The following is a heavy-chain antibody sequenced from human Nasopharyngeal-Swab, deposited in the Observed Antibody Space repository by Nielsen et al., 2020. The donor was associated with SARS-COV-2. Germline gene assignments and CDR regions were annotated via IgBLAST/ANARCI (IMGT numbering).Heavy chain of an antibody. CDR1: GFTFSSYG. D-gene: IGHD3-16*02. CDR2: ISYDGSNK. Sequence: GESLKISCAASGFTFSSYGMHWVRQAPGKGLEWVAVISYDGSNKYYADSVKGRFTISRDNSKNTLYPQMNSLRAEDTAVYYCAKDQRRPGGASVYFDYWGQGTLVTVSS. V-gene: IGHV3-30*18. CDR3: AKDQRRPGGASVYFDY. J-gene: IGHJ4*02.